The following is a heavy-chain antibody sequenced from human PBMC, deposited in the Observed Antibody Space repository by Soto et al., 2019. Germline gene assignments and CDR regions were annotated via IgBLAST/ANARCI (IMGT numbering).Heavy chain of an antibody. CDR1: GFTFSSYG. D-gene: IGHD3-10*01. V-gene: IGHV3-30*18. CDR2: ISYDGSNK. CDR3: AKDTRVGVRGVSVGYDY. Sequence: GGSLRRSCAASGFTFSSYGMHCVRQAPGKGLEWAAVISYDGSNKYYADSVKGRFTISRDNSKNTLYLQMNSLRAEDTAVYYCAKDTRVGVRGVSVGYDYWGQGTLVTVSS. J-gene: IGHJ4*02.